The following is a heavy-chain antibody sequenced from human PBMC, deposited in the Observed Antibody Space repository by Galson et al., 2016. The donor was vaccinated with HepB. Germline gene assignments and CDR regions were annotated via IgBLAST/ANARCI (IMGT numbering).Heavy chain of an antibody. D-gene: IGHD4/OR15-4a*01. CDR1: GGSVSSGGYY. V-gene: IGHV4-31*03. CDR2: IQNSGST. J-gene: IGHJ5*02. Sequence: TLSLTCTVSGGSVSSGGYYWNWIRQHPGKGLEWIGYIQNSGSTHYNPSLKSRITISVDTSKNHFSLKLSSVTAADTAIYYCARSTIWSYTPNWFDPWGQGTLVTVSS. CDR3: ARSTIWSYTPNWFDP.